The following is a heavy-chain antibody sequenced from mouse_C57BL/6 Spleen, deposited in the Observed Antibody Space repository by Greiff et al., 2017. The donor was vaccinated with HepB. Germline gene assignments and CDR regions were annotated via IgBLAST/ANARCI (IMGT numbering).Heavy chain of an antibody. V-gene: IGHV1-82*01. CDR3: ARLDYYGSSSFFDY. D-gene: IGHD1-1*01. Sequence: QVQLQQSGPELVKPGASVKISCKASGYAFSSSWMNWVKQRPGKGLEWIGRIYPGDGDTNYNGKFKGKATLTADKSSSTAYMQLSSLTSEDSAVYFSARLDYYGSSSFFDYWGQGTTLTVSS. CDR1: GYAFSSSW. CDR2: IYPGDGDT. J-gene: IGHJ2*01.